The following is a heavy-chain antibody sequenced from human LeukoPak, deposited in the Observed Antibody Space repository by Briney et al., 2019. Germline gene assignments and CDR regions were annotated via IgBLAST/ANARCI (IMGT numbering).Heavy chain of an antibody. CDR3: ARDLRRGYYDSSGYLTY. V-gene: IGHV1-18*01. CDR2: ISAYNGNT. J-gene: IGHJ4*02. D-gene: IGHD3-22*01. Sequence: ASVNVSCKASGYSFTSYGISWVRQAPGQGLEWMGWISAYNGNTNYAQKLQGRVTTTTDTSTSTAYMELRSLRSDDTAVYYCARDLRRGYYDSSGYLTYWGQGTLVTVSS. CDR1: GYSFTSYG.